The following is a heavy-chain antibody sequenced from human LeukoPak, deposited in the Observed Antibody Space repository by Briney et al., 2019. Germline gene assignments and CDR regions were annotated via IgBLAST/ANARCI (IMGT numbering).Heavy chain of an antibody. J-gene: IGHJ4*02. Sequence: GRSLRLSCAASGFTFSSYAMHWVRQAPGKGLEWVAVISYDGSNKYYADSVKGRFTISRDNSKNTLYLQMNSLRAEDTAVYCCATDSSGWHQIDYWGQGTLVTVSS. CDR1: GFTFSSYA. CDR2: ISYDGSNK. V-gene: IGHV3-30*04. D-gene: IGHD6-19*01. CDR3: ATDSSGWHQIDY.